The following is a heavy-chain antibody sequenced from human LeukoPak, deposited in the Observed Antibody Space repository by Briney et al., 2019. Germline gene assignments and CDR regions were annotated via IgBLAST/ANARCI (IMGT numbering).Heavy chain of an antibody. D-gene: IGHD6-6*01. V-gene: IGHV3-21*01. CDR3: GRVGGRSKAAKGDAFDT. CDR1: GFTFSSYS. J-gene: IGHJ3*02. CDR2: ISSGSTYM. Sequence: GGSLRLSCAASGFTFSSYSMNWVRQAPGKGLEWDSSISSGSTYMYYADSVKGRFTISRDNAQNSMYLQMNSLRAEDTAVYYCGRVGGRSKAAKGDAFDTWGQGTMVTVSS.